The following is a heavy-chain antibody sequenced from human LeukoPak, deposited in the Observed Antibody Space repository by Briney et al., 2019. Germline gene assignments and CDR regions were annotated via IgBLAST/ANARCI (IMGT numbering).Heavy chain of an antibody. D-gene: IGHD2-15*01. J-gene: IGHJ4*02. CDR2: ISAYNGNT. CDR1: GYTFTSYG. Sequence: GASVKVSCKASGYTFTSYGISWVRPAPGQGPEWMGWISAYNGNTNYAQKLQGRVTMTTDTSTSTAYMELRSLRSDDTAVYYRARGLGYCSGGSCYDQYYFDYWGQGTLVTVSS. CDR3: ARGLGYCSGGSCYDQYYFDY. V-gene: IGHV1-18*01.